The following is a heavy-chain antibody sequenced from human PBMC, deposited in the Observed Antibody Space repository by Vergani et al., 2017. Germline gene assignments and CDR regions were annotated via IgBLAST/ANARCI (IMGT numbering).Heavy chain of an antibody. CDR3: AKWLVVAATELNYYYYGMDV. Sequence: QVQLVQSGAEVKKPGSSVKVSCKASGGTFSSYAISWVRQAPGQGLEWMGRIIPILGIANYAQKFQGRVTITADKSTSTAYMELSSLRSEDTAVYYCAKWLVVAATELNYYYYGMDVWGQGTTVTVSS. CDR1: GGTFSSYA. D-gene: IGHD2-15*01. J-gene: IGHJ6*02. CDR2: IIPILGIA. V-gene: IGHV1-69*04.